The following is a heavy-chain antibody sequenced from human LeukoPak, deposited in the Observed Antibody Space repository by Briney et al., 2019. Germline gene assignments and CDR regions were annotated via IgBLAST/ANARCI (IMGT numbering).Heavy chain of an antibody. Sequence: SATLSLTCSVSGASITIGAESYHWGWIRQPPGKGLEWIGTIYYTGISYYNPSLKSRVTISLDTSKNQFSLKVISMTAADTAVYYCTKSDGSGLIRICGRGTMVTVSS. CDR3: TKSDGSGLIRI. CDR1: GASITIGAESYH. CDR2: IYYTGIS. V-gene: IGHV4-39*07. D-gene: IGHD3-22*01. J-gene: IGHJ3*02.